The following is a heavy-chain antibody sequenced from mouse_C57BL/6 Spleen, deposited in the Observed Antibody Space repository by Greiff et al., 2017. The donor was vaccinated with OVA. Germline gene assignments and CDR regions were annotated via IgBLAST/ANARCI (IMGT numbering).Heavy chain of an antibody. CDR2: ISSGSSTI. V-gene: IGHV5-17*01. D-gene: IGHD2-4*01. CDR1: GFTFSDYG. J-gene: IGHJ4*01. Sequence: VQLQQSGGGLVKPGGSLKLSCAASGFTFSDYGMHWVRQAPEKGLEWVAYISSGSSTIYYADTVKGRFTISRDNAKNTLFLQMTSLRSEDTAMYYCARIYYDYDDYAMDYWGQGTSVTVSS. CDR3: ARIYYDYDDYAMDY.